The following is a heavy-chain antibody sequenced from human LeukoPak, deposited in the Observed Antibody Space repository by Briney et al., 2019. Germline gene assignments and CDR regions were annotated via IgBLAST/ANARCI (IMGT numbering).Heavy chain of an antibody. Sequence: SETLSLTCSVSGGSINSDGFYWGWVRQPPGKGLEWIGGTYYSGSAYYNPSLKSRATMSVDTSKRQFSLKLSSVTAADTAMYYCARHGNFFDFWGQGTLVTVSS. CDR2: TYYSGSA. CDR1: GGSINSDGFY. V-gene: IGHV4-39*01. D-gene: IGHD1-1*01. CDR3: ARHGNFFDF. J-gene: IGHJ4*02.